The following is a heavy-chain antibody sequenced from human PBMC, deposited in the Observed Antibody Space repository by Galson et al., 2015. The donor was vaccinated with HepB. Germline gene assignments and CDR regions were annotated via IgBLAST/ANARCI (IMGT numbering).Heavy chain of an antibody. D-gene: IGHD2-2*01. CDR1: GFTFSDYY. CDR3: ARAIVVTPAAADF. V-gene: IGHV3-11*05. Sequence: SLRLSCAASGFTFSDYYMSWIRQAPGRGLEWVSYISGSSSHILYADSVKGRFTMSRDNAKNSLYLQMSSLRAEDTAVYYCARAIVVTPAAADFWGQGTLVTVSS. CDR2: ISGSSSHI. J-gene: IGHJ4*02.